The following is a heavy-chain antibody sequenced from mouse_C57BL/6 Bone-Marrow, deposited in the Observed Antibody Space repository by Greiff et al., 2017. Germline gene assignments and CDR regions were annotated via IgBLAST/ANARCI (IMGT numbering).Heavy chain of an antibody. CDR1: GYTFTSYW. CDR2: IYPGSGCT. D-gene: IGHD1-1*01. Sequence: QVQLQQPGAELVKPGASVKMSCKASGYTFTSYWITWVKPRPGQGLEWIGDIYPGSGCTNYHEKFNSKATLTVDTSSTTAYMQLSSMTYEDSAVYYCARGGLITAVVSYWYFDVWGTGTTVTVSS. J-gene: IGHJ1*03. V-gene: IGHV1-55*01. CDR3: ARGGLITAVVSYWYFDV.